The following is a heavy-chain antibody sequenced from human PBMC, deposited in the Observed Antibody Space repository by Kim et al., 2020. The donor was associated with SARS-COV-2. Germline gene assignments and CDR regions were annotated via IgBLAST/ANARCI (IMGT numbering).Heavy chain of an antibody. CDR3: ARGSGGITIFGVVILTALDY. V-gene: IGHV3-7*01. D-gene: IGHD3-3*01. J-gene: IGHJ4*02. CDR1: GFTFSSYW. CDR2: IKQDGSEK. Sequence: GGSLRLSCAASGFTFSSYWMSWVHQAPGKGLEWVANIKQDGSEKYYVDSVKGRFTISRDNAKNSLYLQMNSLRAEDTAVYYCARGSGGITIFGVVILTALDYWGQGTLVTVSS.